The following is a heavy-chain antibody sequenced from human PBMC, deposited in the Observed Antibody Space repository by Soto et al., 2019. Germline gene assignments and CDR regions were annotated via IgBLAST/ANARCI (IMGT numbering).Heavy chain of an antibody. CDR1: GGSFSGYY. CDR3: ARGAVWFGELLPFDP. CDR2: INHSGST. D-gene: IGHD3-10*01. Sequence: SETLSLTCAVYGGSFSGYYWSWIRQPPGKGLEGIGEINHSGSTNYNPSLKSRVTISVDTSKNQFSLKLSSVTAADTAVYYCARGAVWFGELLPFDPWGQGPLVTVSS. V-gene: IGHV4-34*01. J-gene: IGHJ5*02.